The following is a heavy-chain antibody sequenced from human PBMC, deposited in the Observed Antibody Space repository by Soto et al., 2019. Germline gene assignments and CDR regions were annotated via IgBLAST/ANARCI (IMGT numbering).Heavy chain of an antibody. D-gene: IGHD4-17*01. CDR3: TRVGGYYGDYPNFDY. V-gene: IGHV4-59*01. Sequence: PSETLSLTCTVYGGSIRSYYWSWIRQPPGKGLEWIGNIYYSGSTNYNPSRKSRVTMSVDMSKNQVSLKLSSVIAADTAVYYCTRVGGYYGDYPNFDYWGQGALVTVSS. J-gene: IGHJ4*02. CDR1: GGSIRSYY. CDR2: IYYSGST.